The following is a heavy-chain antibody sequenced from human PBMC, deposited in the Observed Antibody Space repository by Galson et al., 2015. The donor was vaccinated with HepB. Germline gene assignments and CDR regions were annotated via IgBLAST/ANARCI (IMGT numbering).Heavy chain of an antibody. CDR3: TTKCFKSTCSYYGRAF. D-gene: IGHD3-10*02. V-gene: IGHV3-11*01. CDR1: GFTFNDDY. CDR2: ISSSGTIK. Sequence: SLRLSCAASGFTFNDDYMSWIRQAPGKGLEWVSYISSSGTIKYYADSVQGRFTISRDNTKNSLYLEMNNLRDEDTAVYYCTTKCFKSTCSYYGRAFWVRGTPVPAPS. J-gene: IGHJ6*02.